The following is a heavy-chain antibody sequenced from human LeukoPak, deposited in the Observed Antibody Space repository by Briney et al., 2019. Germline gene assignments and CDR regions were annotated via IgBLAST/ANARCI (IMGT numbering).Heavy chain of an antibody. CDR2: IYHSGST. CDR1: GYSISSGYY. V-gene: IGHV4-38-2*01. D-gene: IGHD5-12*01. J-gene: IGHJ4*03. Sequence: SETLSLTCAVSGYSISSGYYWGWTRQPPGKGLEWIGSIYHSGSTYYNPSLKSRVTISVDTSKNQFSLKLSYVTAADTAVYYCARGHSGYDYGLFGCWGHRIMVTFAS. CDR3: ARGHSGYDYGLFGC.